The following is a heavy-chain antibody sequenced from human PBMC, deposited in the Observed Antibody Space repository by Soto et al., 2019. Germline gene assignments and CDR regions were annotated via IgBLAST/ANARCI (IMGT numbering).Heavy chain of an antibody. CDR2: ISAYNGNT. V-gene: IGHV1-18*01. J-gene: IGHJ4*02. CDR3: ARGPDLGVVPYYFDY. D-gene: IGHD3-3*01. Sequence: QVQLVQSGAEVKKPGASVKVSCKASGYTFISYAISWVRQAPGQGLEWMGWISAYNGNTNYAQKIQGRVTMTTDTSTSTAYMELRSLRSDDTAVYYCARGPDLGVVPYYFDYWGQGTLVTVSS. CDR1: GYTFISYA.